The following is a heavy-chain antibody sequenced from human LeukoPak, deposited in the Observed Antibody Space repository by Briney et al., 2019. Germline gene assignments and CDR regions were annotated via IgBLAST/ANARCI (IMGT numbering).Heavy chain of an antibody. Sequence: TGGSLRLSCAASGFTFSSYAMSWVRQAPGKGLEWVSAISGSGGSTYYADSVKGRFTISRDNSKNTLYLQMNSLRAEDTAVYYCAKEEGFNHGLSYYYGMDVWGQGTTVTVSS. J-gene: IGHJ6*02. CDR1: GFTFSSYA. CDR2: ISGSGGST. V-gene: IGHV3-23*01. D-gene: IGHD1-14*01. CDR3: AKEEGFNHGLSYYYGMDV.